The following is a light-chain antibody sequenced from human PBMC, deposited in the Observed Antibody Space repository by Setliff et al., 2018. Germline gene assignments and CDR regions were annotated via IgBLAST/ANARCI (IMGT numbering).Light chain of an antibody. CDR2: EVT. CDR3: LSYTSETTHAL. CDR1: NSDVGGYNY. Sequence: QSALTQPAAVSGSPGQSITISCAGTNSDVGGYNYVSWYQQHPNKAPKLMIYEVTKRPSGVSDRSSGSKSGNTASLTISGLQAEDEADYYCLSYTSETTHALFAGGTK. J-gene: IGLJ2*01. V-gene: IGLV2-14*03.